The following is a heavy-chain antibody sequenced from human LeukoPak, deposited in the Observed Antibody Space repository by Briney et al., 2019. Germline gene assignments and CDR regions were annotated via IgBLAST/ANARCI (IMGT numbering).Heavy chain of an antibody. CDR1: GFRFSNYV. V-gene: IGHV3-30*02. CDR3: ARITIFGVVDPFDY. D-gene: IGHD3-3*01. Sequence: GGSLRLSCAASGFRFSNYVMHWVRQAPGKGLEWVASIRYDGSNQNYGDSVKGRFSISRDNSRNTLYLQMNSLTVADTAVYYCARITIFGVVDPFDYWGRGTLVTVSS. J-gene: IGHJ4*02. CDR2: IRYDGSNQ.